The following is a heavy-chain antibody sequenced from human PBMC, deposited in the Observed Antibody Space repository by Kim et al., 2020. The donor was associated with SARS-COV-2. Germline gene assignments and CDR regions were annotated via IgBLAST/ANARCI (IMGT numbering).Heavy chain of an antibody. V-gene: IGHV3-11*06. D-gene: IGHD6-13*01. CDR2: ISSSSSYT. CDR1: GFTFSDYY. Sequence: GGSLRLSCAASGFTFSDYYMSWIRQAPGKGLEWVSYISSSSSYTNYADSVKGRFTISRDNAKNSLYLQMNSLRAEDTAVYYCARETRDLYSSSWGYHDAFDIWGQGTMVTVSS. J-gene: IGHJ3*02. CDR3: ARETRDLYSSSWGYHDAFDI.